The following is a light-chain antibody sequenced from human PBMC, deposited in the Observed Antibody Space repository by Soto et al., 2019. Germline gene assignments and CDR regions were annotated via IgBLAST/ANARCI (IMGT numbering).Light chain of an antibody. Sequence: EIVLTQSPGTLSLSPGERATLSCRASQSVSNNYLAWYQQKPGQAPRLLIFGASSRATGIPDRFSGSGSGTDFSLTISRLEPEDFAVYYCQQYGSSLSTFGGGTKVEIK. CDR3: QQYGSSLST. J-gene: IGKJ4*01. CDR1: QSVSNNY. V-gene: IGKV3-20*01. CDR2: GAS.